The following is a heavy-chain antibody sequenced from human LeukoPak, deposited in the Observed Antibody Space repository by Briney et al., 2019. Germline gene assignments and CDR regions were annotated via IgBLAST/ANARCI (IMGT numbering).Heavy chain of an antibody. V-gene: IGHV3-33*01. D-gene: IGHD4-17*01. Sequence: SLRLSCASSGFPFRSYGMHCVPQAPPKGLYPVALVCYDGINKYYADSVNGRFTISRDNSKNTLYLKMHSLRAEDTAVYHCARDLGYGHYPPDYWGQGTLVTVSS. J-gene: IGHJ4*02. CDR3: ARDLGYGHYPPDY. CDR2: VCYDGINK. CDR1: GFPFRSYG.